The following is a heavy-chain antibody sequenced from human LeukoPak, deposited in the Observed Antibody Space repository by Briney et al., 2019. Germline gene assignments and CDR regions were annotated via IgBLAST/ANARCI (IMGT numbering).Heavy chain of an antibody. CDR3: ARQTLAYCGGGCYSPEFDY. CDR2: VSGNNGNT. D-gene: IGHD2-21*02. V-gene: IGHV1-18*01. Sequence: GASVKVSCKASGYTFTTYGISWVRQAPGQGLEWMGWVSGNNGNTNYAQKLQGRVTMTTDTSTSTAYMELRSLRSDDTAVYYCARQTLAYCGGGCYSPEFDYWGQGTLVTVSS. J-gene: IGHJ4*02. CDR1: GYTFTTYG.